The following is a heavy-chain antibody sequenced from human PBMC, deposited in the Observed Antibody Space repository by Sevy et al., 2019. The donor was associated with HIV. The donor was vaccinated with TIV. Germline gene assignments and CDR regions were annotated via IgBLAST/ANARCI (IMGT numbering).Heavy chain of an antibody. V-gene: IGHV3-74*01. CDR1: GFTFSSYW. D-gene: IGHD4-17*01. J-gene: IGHJ6*02. Sequence: GGSLKLSCAASGFTFSSYWMHWVRHAPGKGLVWVSRINSDGSSTSYADSVKGRFTISRDNAKNTLYLQMNSLRAEDTAVYYCARRGDYGLVGYYYYGMDVWGQGTTVTVSS. CDR3: ARRGDYGLVGYYYYGMDV. CDR2: INSDGSST.